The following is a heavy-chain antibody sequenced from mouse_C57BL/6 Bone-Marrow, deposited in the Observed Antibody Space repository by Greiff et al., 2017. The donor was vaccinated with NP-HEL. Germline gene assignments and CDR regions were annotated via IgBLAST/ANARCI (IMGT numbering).Heavy chain of an antibody. CDR3: ARGYYGSLYARDY. Sequence: EVKLMESGGGLVKPGGSLKLSCAASGFTFSDYGMHWVRQAPEKGLEWVAYISSGSSTIYYADTVKGRFTISIDNAKNTLFLQMTSLRSEDTAIYYCARGYYGSLYARDYWGKGTSVTVSS. D-gene: IGHD1-1*01. CDR2: ISSGSSTI. CDR1: GFTFSDYG. V-gene: IGHV5-17*01. J-gene: IGHJ4*01.